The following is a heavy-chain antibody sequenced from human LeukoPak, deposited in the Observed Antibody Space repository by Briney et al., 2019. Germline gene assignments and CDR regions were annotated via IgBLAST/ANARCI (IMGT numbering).Heavy chain of an antibody. D-gene: IGHD1-26*01. CDR3: ARRRDLYSGSYYPFDY. J-gene: IGHJ4*02. CDR1: GYSFTSYW. Sequence: GESLKISCKGSGYSFTSYWIGWVRQMPGKGLEWMGIIYPGDSDMRYSPSFQGQVTISADKSITTAYLQWGSLKASDTAMYYCARRRDLYSGSYYPFDYWGQGTLVTVSS. CDR2: IYPGDSDM. V-gene: IGHV5-51*01.